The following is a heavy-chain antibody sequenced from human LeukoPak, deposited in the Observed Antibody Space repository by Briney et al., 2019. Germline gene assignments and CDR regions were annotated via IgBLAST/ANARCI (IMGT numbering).Heavy chain of an antibody. J-gene: IGHJ4*02. CDR2: ISYDGSNK. Sequence: PGGSLRLSCAASGFTFSSYGMHWVRQALGKGLEWVAVISYDGSNKYYADSVKGRFTISRDNSKNTLYLQMNSLRAEDTAVYYCAKDRALYDSSGYATYYFDYWGQGTLVTVSS. CDR1: GFTFSSYG. D-gene: IGHD3-22*01. V-gene: IGHV3-30*18. CDR3: AKDRALYDSSGYATYYFDY.